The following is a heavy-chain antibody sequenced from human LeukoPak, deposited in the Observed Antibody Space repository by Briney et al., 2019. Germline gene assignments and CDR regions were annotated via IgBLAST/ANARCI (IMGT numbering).Heavy chain of an antibody. CDR3: ARSSSRSGLFDY. D-gene: IGHD2-15*01. V-gene: IGHV4-59*01. CDR2: IYYSGST. Sequence: PSETLSLTCTVSGGSISSYYWSWIRQPPGKGLEWIGYIYYSGSTNYNPSLKSRVTISVDTSKNQFSLKLSSVTAADTAVYYCARSSSRSGLFDYWGQGTLVTVSS. CDR1: GGSISSYY. J-gene: IGHJ4*02.